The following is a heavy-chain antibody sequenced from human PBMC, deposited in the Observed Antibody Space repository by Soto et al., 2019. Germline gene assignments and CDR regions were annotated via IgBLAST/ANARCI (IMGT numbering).Heavy chain of an antibody. CDR3: AKMEGMDPWAYSFDY. CDR2: IYGGGNGP. CDR1: GFTFSDFA. J-gene: IGHJ4*02. D-gene: IGHD2-2*03. Sequence: EVQVLESGGGLVQPGGSLRLSCAATGFTFSDFAMSWVRQAPGKGLEWVSRIYGGGNGPHYADSGEGRVTIPRGNSKNPLYLPMNRPRAADTAVYYCAKMEGMDPWAYSFDYWGQGTLVTVSS. V-gene: IGHV3-23*01.